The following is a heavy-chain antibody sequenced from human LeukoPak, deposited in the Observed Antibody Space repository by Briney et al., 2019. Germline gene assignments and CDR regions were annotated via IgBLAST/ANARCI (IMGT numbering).Heavy chain of an antibody. V-gene: IGHV3-30*18. CDR3: AKGDGYNPHFDY. D-gene: IGHD5-24*01. Sequence: GGSLRLSCAASGFTFNNYGMHWVRQAPGKGLEWVAVISYDGRNKHYPDSVKGRFTISRDISTDTLWLQMDSLRTEDTAVYYCAKGDGYNPHFDYWGQGTLVTVSS. J-gene: IGHJ4*02. CDR1: GFTFNNYG. CDR2: ISYDGRNK.